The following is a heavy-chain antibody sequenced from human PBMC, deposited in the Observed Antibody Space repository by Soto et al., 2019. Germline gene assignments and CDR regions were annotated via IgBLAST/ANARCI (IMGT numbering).Heavy chain of an antibody. CDR1: GYSFTSYW. D-gene: IGHD6-13*01. Sequence: GESLKISCKGSGYSFTSYWIGWVRQMPGKGLESMGIIYPGDSDTRYSPSFQGQVTISADKSISTAYLQMNSLQTEDTAVYYCARGSSRFQDPYYYYAMDVWGQGTTVTVSS. J-gene: IGHJ6*02. CDR2: IYPGDSDT. V-gene: IGHV5-51*01. CDR3: ARGSSRFQDPYYYYAMDV.